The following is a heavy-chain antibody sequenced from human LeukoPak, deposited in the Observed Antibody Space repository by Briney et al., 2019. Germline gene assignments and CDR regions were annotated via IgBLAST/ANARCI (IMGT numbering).Heavy chain of an antibody. CDR1: GFTFSSYW. Sequence: GGSLRLSCAASGFTFSSYWMSWVRQAPGKGLEWVANTKQDGSEKYYVDSVKGRFTISRDNAKNSLYLQMNSLRAEDTAVYYCARVAGYSSSWGLDAFDIWGQGTMVTVSS. CDR3: ARVAGYSSSWGLDAFDI. D-gene: IGHD6-13*01. J-gene: IGHJ3*02. CDR2: TKQDGSEK. V-gene: IGHV3-7*03.